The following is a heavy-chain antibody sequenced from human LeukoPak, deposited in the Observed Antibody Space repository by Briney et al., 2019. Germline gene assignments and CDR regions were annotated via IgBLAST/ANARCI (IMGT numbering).Heavy chain of an antibody. Sequence: GGSLRLSCAASGFSFTTYAMSWVRQAPARGPEWVSSIRGRGETFYADSVKGRFTLSRDDSRNTVYLQLNDLRVEDTARYYCAKANWMSDADAVWWGQGTQVTVSS. J-gene: IGHJ4*02. CDR3: AKANWMSDADAVW. CDR2: IRGRGET. V-gene: IGHV3-23*01. D-gene: IGHD2-2*03. CDR1: GFSFTTYA.